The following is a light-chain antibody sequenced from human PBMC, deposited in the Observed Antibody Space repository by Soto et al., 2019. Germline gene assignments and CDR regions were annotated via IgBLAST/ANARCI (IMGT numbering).Light chain of an antibody. CDR3: QNYNSAPHT. J-gene: IGKJ3*01. V-gene: IGKV1-6*01. Sequence: AIQMTQSPSSLSASVGDRVTITCRASQAIRNDLGWYQQKPGKAPNLLIFGASNLQAGVPVRFSASGSGTNFTLTISNLQPEDFASYYCQNYNSAPHTFGPGTKVHI. CDR2: GAS. CDR1: QAIRND.